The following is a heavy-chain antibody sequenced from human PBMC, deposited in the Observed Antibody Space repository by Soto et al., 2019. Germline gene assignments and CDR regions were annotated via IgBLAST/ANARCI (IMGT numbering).Heavy chain of an antibody. CDR3: ARDFNSGSYYYYYYYGMDV. CDR2: ISYDGSNK. CDR1: GFTFSSYA. Sequence: QVQLAEYGGGVVQPGRSLRLSCAASGFTFSSYAMHWVRQAPGKGLEWVAGISYDGSNKYYADSVKGRFTISRDNSKNTLYLQMNSLRAEDTAVYYCARDFNSGSYYYYYYYGMDVWGQGTTVTVSS. D-gene: IGHD1-26*01. V-gene: IGHV3-30-3*01. J-gene: IGHJ6*02.